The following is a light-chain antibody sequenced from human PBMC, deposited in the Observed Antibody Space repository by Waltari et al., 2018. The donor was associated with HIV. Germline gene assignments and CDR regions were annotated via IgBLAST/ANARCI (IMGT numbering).Light chain of an antibody. J-gene: IGLJ2*01. CDR2: EVT. Sequence: QSALPQPASVSGSPVQSVPMSCTGTRSNVGNSNLVACYQHLPGNAPQLIILEVTKRPAGVPNRFSGSNSGKTASLTTAGRQAEDAAYYYGSSYAGPNPLVFGGGTKLTVL. CDR1: RSNVGNSNL. V-gene: IGLV2-23*02. CDR3: SSYAGPNPLV.